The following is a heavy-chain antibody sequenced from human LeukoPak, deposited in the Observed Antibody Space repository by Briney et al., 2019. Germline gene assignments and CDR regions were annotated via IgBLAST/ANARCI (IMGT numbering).Heavy chain of an antibody. CDR2: IYTSGST. V-gene: IGHV4-61*02. CDR3: ARGLTYYDFWSGYSTEYFQH. CDR1: GGSISSGSYY. Sequence: SETLSLTCTVSGGSISSGSYYWSWIRQPAGKGLEWIGRIYTSGSTNYNPSLKSRVTISVDTSKNQFSLKLSSVTAADTAVYYCARGLTYYDFWSGYSTEYFQHWGQGTLVTVSS. J-gene: IGHJ1*01. D-gene: IGHD3-3*01.